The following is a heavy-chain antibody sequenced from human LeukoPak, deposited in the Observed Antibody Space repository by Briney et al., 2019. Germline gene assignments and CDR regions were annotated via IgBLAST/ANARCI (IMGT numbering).Heavy chain of an antibody. V-gene: IGHV4-39*07. D-gene: IGHD3-22*01. CDR1: GGSISSSSYY. J-gene: IGHJ4*02. Sequence: PSETLSLTCTVSGGSISSSSYYWGWIRQPPGKGLEWIGSIYYSGSTYYNPSLKSRVTISVDTSKNQFSLKLSSVTAADTAVYYCARVSSGYSIDYWGQGTLVTVSS. CDR3: ARVSSGYSIDY. CDR2: IYYSGST.